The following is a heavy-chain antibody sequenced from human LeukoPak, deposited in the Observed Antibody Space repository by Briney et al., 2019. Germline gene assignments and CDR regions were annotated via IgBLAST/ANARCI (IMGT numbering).Heavy chain of an antibody. CDR1: GYTSTGYY. CDR2: INPNSGGT. D-gene: IGHD5-18*01. CDR3: ASPGYSYGPNYYYYGMDV. V-gene: IGHV1-2*06. J-gene: IGHJ6*02. Sequence: ASVKVSCKASGYTSTGYYMHWVRQAPGQGLEWMGRINPNSGGTNYAQKFQGRVTMTRDTSISTAYMELSRLRSDDTAVYYCASPGYSYGPNYYYYGMDVWGQGTTVTVSS.